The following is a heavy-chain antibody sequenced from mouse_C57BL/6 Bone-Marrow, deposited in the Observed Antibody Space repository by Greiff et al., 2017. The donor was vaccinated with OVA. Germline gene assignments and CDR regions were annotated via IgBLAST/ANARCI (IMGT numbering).Heavy chain of an antibody. Sequence: QVQLQESGPGLVQPSQSLSITCTVSGFSLTSYGVHWVRQSPGKGLEWLGVIWRGGSTDYNAAFMSRLSITKDNSKSQVFFKMNSLQADDTAIYYGASKAQATPYYYAMDYWGQGTSVTVSS. V-gene: IGHV2-5*01. CDR3: ASKAQATPYYYAMDY. J-gene: IGHJ4*01. CDR1: GFSLTSYG. D-gene: IGHD3-2*02. CDR2: IWRGGST.